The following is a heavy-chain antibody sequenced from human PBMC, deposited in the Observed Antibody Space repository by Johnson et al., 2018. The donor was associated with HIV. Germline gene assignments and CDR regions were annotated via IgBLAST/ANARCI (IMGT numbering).Heavy chain of an antibody. Sequence: VHLVESGGGLIQPGGSLRLSCAASGFTVSSNYMSWVRQAPGKGLEWVSEIYSGGSTYYADSVKGRFIISRDSSKNTLYLQMNSLRVEDTAVYYCARALSRFGVSDAFDVWGQGTMVTVSS. CDR2: IYSGGST. CDR3: ARALSRFGVSDAFDV. V-gene: IGHV3-53*01. CDR1: GFTVSSNY. D-gene: IGHD3-10*01. J-gene: IGHJ3*01.